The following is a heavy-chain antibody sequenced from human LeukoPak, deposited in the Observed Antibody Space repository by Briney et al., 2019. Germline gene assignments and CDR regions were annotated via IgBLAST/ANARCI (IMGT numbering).Heavy chain of an antibody. CDR2: IDWDDDK. V-gene: IGHV2-5*02. D-gene: IGHD3-22*01. J-gene: IGHJ4*02. CDR3: AHRRTDASGYYLPYFDY. Sequence: SGPTLVNPTQTLTLTCTFSGFALNTNGVGVGWIRQPPGKALEWLALIDWDDDKRYSPSLKSRLTIIKDTSKNQVVLTMTNLDPVDTATYYCAHRRTDASGYYLPYFDYWGQGTLVTVSS. CDR1: GFALNTNGVG.